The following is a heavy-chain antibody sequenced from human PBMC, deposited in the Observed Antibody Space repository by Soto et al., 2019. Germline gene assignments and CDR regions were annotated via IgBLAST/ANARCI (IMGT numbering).Heavy chain of an antibody. D-gene: IGHD3-22*01. CDR2: INPSGGST. Sequence: ASVKVSCKASGYTFTSYYMHWVRQAPGQGLEWMGIINPSGGSTSYAQKFQGRVTMTRDASTSTVYMELSSLRSEDTAVYYCAREGADSGYVYYYYYGMDVWGQGTTVTVSS. V-gene: IGHV1-46*01. CDR1: GYTFTSYY. CDR3: AREGADSGYVYYYYYGMDV. J-gene: IGHJ6*02.